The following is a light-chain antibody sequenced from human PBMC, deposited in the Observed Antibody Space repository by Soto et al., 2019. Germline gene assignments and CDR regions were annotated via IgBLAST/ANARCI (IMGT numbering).Light chain of an antibody. Sequence: DIQMTQSPSPLSASVGDRVTITCPASQSIRSRVAWYQQKPGKAPKVLVYKASSLESGVPSRFSGSGSGTEFTLTISSLQPDDFATYYCQQYENYPFTFGGGTKVEIK. CDR2: KAS. CDR3: QQYENYPFT. CDR1: QSIRSR. J-gene: IGKJ4*01. V-gene: IGKV1-5*03.